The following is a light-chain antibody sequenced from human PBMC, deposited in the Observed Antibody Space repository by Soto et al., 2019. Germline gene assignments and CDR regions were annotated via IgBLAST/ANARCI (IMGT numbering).Light chain of an antibody. CDR2: GAS. J-gene: IGKJ1*01. Sequence: EIVLTQSPGTLSLSPGERATLSCRASQSVSSSYLAWYQQKPGQAPRLLISGASSRATGIPVRFSGSGSGTEFTLTISSLQSEDFAVYYCQQYNKWPPTFGQGTKVDIK. V-gene: IGKV3-15*01. CDR3: QQYNKWPPT. CDR1: QSVSSSY.